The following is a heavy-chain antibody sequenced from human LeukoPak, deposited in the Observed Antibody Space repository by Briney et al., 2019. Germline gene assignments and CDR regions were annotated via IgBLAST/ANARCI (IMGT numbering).Heavy chain of an antibody. CDR3: ARDLYVDIVAPSGMDV. D-gene: IGHD5-12*01. Sequence: GGSLRLSCAASEFTFSSYWMNWVRQAPGKGLEWVANIKEDGSEKYYVDSVKGRFTISRDNAKNSLYLQMNSLRAEDTAVYYCARDLYVDIVAPSGMDVWGQGTTVTVSS. J-gene: IGHJ6*02. CDR1: EFTFSSYW. CDR2: IKEDGSEK. V-gene: IGHV3-7*01.